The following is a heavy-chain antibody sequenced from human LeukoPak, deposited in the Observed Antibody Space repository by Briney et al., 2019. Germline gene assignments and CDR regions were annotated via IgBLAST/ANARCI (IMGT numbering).Heavy chain of an antibody. D-gene: IGHD2-15*01. CDR3: SGGWSFFDY. J-gene: IGHJ4*02. Sequence: PGGSLRLSCAASGFTFTNYGMHWVRQAPGKGLEWVAVISYDGNKKYYADSVKGRFTISRDNSKNTLYLQMNSLRAEDTAVYYCSGGWSFFDYWGQGALVTVSS. V-gene: IGHV3-30*03. CDR1: GFTFTNYG. CDR2: ISYDGNKK.